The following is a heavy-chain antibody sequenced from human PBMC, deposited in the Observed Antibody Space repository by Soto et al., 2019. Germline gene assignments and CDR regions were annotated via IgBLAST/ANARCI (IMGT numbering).Heavy chain of an antibody. Sequence: QVQLVESGGGVVQPGRSLRLSCAASGFTFSSYAMHWVRQAPGKGLEWVAVISYDGSNKYYADSVKGRFIISRDNSKNTLYLQMNSLRAEDTAVYYCARGEPGLDFDYWGQGTLVTVSS. CDR1: GFTFSSYA. CDR2: ISYDGSNK. CDR3: ARGEPGLDFDY. V-gene: IGHV3-30-3*01. D-gene: IGHD1-26*01. J-gene: IGHJ4*02.